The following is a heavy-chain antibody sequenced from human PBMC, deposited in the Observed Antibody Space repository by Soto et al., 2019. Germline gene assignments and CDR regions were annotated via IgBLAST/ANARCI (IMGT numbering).Heavy chain of an antibody. CDR3: ARVPFNHIVVVPGAMNKPAYYYYGMDV. CDR2: IIPIFGTA. J-gene: IGHJ6*02. CDR1: GGTFSSYA. V-gene: IGHV1-69*13. D-gene: IGHD2-2*01. Sequence: SVKVSFKASGGTFSSYAISWVRQAPGQGLEWMGGIIPIFGTANYAQKFQGRVTITADESTSTAYMELSSLRSEDTAVYYCARVPFNHIVVVPGAMNKPAYYYYGMDVWGQGTTVTVSS.